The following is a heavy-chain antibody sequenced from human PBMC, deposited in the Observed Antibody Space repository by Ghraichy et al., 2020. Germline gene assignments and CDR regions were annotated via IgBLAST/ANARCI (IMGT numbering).Heavy chain of an antibody. V-gene: IGHV3-23*01. Sequence: GGSLRLSCAASGFTFTSYAMSWVRQAPRKGLEWVSAISGSGGDTYYADSVKGRFTISRDNSKTTVYLQMNSLRAEDTAVYYCAKPFGSCTGAICHDFDYWGQGTLVTVSS. CDR2: ISGSGGDT. J-gene: IGHJ4*02. CDR1: GFTFTSYA. CDR3: AKPFGSCTGAICHDFDY. D-gene: IGHD2-8*02.